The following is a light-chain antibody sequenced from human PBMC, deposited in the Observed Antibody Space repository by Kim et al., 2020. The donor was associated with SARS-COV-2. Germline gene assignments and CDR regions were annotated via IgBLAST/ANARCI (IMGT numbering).Light chain of an antibody. J-gene: IGKJ1*01. CDR1: RSVGSS. Sequence: LSPGESATRSRRASRSVGSSFAWYQQKPGQAPRLLIYDTFSRATGIPARFSASGSGTDFTLTISSLEPEDFAVYYCQQRGNWPLTFGQGTKVDIK. V-gene: IGKV3-11*01. CDR2: DTF. CDR3: QQRGNWPLT.